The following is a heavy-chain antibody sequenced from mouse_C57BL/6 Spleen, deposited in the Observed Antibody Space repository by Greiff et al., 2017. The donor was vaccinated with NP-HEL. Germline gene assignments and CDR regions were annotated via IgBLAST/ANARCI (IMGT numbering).Heavy chain of an antibody. CDR3: AKNHYYYGSSPYWYFDV. Sequence: VMLVESGPGLVQPSQSLSITCTVSGFSLTSYGVHWVRQSPGKGLEWLGVIWRGGSTDYNAAFMSRLSITKDNSKSQVFFKMNSLQADDTAIYYCAKNHYYYGSSPYWYFDVWGTGTTVTVSS. J-gene: IGHJ1*03. V-gene: IGHV2-5*01. CDR1: GFSLTSYG. CDR2: IWRGGST. D-gene: IGHD1-1*01.